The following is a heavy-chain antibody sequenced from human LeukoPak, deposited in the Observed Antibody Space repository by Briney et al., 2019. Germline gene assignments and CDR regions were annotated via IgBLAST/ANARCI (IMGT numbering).Heavy chain of an antibody. CDR3: ARSEQLIRTFDY. CDR2: IYYSGST. Sequence: SETLSLTCTVSGGSISSGDYYWSWIRQPPGKGLEWIGYIYYSGSTYYNPSLKSRVIILLDTSKNQLSLKLSSVTAADTAVYYCARSEQLIRTFDYWGQGTLVTVSS. V-gene: IGHV4-30-4*01. D-gene: IGHD6-13*01. J-gene: IGHJ4*02. CDR1: GGSISSGDYY.